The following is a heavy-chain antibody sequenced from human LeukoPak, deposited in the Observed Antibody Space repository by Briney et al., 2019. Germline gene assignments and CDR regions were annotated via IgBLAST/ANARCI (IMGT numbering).Heavy chain of an antibody. CDR2: IIPIFGTA. CDR1: GGTFISYA. D-gene: IGHD3-22*01. Sequence: ASVKVSCKASGGTFISYAISWVRQAPGQGLEGMGGIIPIFGTANYAQKFQGRVTITADESTSTAYMELSSLRSEDTAVYYCATGRYDSSGYYYSFDYWGQGTLATVSS. CDR3: ATGRYDSSGYYYSFDY. J-gene: IGHJ4*02. V-gene: IGHV1-69*01.